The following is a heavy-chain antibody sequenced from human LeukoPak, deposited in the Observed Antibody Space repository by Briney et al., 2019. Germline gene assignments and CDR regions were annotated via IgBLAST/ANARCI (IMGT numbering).Heavy chain of an antibody. CDR3: ARARAGSDFDY. V-gene: IGHV4-61*09. CDR2: IYTSGST. CDR1: GGSISSGSYY. J-gene: IGHJ4*02. D-gene: IGHD2-15*01. Sequence: PSQTLSLTCTVSGGSISSGSYYWSWIRQPAGKGLEWIGHIYTSGSTNYNPSLKSRLTISVDTSKNQFSLKLSSVTAADTAVYYCARARAGSDFDYWGQGTLVTVSS.